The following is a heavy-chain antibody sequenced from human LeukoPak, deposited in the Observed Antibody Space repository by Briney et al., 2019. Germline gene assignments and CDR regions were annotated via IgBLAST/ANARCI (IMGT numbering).Heavy chain of an antibody. V-gene: IGHV5-51*01. CDR3: ARRLAAAVGNAFDI. CDR2: IYPGDSDT. D-gene: IGHD6-13*01. CDR1: GYSFTSYW. Sequence: GESLKISCKGAGYSFTSYWIGWGRQMAGKGLEWMGIIYPGDSDTRYSPSFQGQVTISAAKSISTAYLQWSSLKASDTAMSYCARRLAAAVGNAFDIWGQGTMVTVSS. J-gene: IGHJ3*02.